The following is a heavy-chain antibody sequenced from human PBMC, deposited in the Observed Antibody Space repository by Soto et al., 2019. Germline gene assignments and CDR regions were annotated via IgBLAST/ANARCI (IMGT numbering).Heavy chain of an antibody. CDR2: ISYDGSNK. CDR3: ARDPSIAAAGRLDY. Sequence: QVQLVESGGGVVQPGRSLRLSCAASGFTFSSYAMHWVRQAPGKGLEWVAVISYDGSNKYYADSVKGRFTISRDNSKNTLYLQMNSLRAEDTAVYYCARDPSIAAAGRLDYWGQGTLVTVSS. CDR1: GFTFSSYA. J-gene: IGHJ4*02. V-gene: IGHV3-30-3*01. D-gene: IGHD6-13*01.